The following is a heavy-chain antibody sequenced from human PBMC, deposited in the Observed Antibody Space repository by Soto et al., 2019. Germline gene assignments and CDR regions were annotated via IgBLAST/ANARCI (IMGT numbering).Heavy chain of an antibody. V-gene: IGHV3-49*04. CDR1: GFTFGDYA. CDR3: TSEGGREPATSAYYYYGMDV. Sequence: GSLRLSCTASGFTFGDYAMSWVRQAPGKGLEWVGFIRSKPYGGTTEYAASVKGRFTISGGDFKSIADLQMNSLKNENTAVYYCTSEGGREPATSAYYYYGMDVWGQGTTVTVSS. CDR2: IRSKPYGGTT. J-gene: IGHJ6*02. D-gene: IGHD6-25*01.